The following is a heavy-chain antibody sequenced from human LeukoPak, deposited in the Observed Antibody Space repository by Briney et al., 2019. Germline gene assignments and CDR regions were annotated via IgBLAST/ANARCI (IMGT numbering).Heavy chain of an antibody. J-gene: IGHJ4*02. V-gene: IGHV3-48*01. Sequence: TGGSLRLSCAASGFTFSSYAMSWVRQAPGKGLECVSYITSRGSSIYYADSVKGRFTISRDDANNSLYLHMNSLRPEDTAMYYCARENWDLNSLDYWGQGILVTISS. CDR3: ARENWDLNSLDY. D-gene: IGHD7-27*01. CDR2: ITSRGSSI. CDR1: GFTFSSYA.